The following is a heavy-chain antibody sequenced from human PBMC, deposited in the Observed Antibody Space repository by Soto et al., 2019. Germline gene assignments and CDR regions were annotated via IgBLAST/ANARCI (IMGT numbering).Heavy chain of an antibody. CDR2: ISYDGSNK. CDR3: ARGHYDSNY. Sequence: QVQLVESGGGVVQPGRSLRLSCAASGFTFSSYAMHWVRQAPGKGLEWVAVISYDGSNKYYADSVKGRFTISRDNSKNTLYLQMNSLRAEDTAVYYCARGHYDSNYWGQGTLVTVSS. CDR1: GFTFSSYA. J-gene: IGHJ4*02. V-gene: IGHV3-30-3*01. D-gene: IGHD3-3*01.